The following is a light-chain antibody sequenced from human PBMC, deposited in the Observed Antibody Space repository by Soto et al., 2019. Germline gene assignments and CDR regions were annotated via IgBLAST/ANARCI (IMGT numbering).Light chain of an antibody. J-gene: IGLJ1*01. CDR2: EVS. CDR1: SSDVGGYDY. V-gene: IGLV2-8*01. Sequence: QSVLTQPPSASGSPGQSVTISCTGTSSDVGGYDYVSWYQQHPGKAPKLMIYEVSKRPSGVPDRFSGSKSGNTASLTVSGLQAEDEADYYCTAYAGSEIRYVFGTGTKVTVL. CDR3: TAYAGSEIRYV.